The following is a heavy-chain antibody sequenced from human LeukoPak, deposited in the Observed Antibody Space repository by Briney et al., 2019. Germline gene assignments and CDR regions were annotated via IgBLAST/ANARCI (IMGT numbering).Heavy chain of an antibody. CDR1: GGSLSSSNW. V-gene: IGHV4-4*02. Sequence: SETLSLTCAVSGGSLSSSNWWSWVRQPPGKGLEWIGEIYHSGSTNYNPSLKSRVTISVDKSKNQFSLKLSSVTAADTAVYYCARDQVYGITGNWFDPWGQGTLVTVSS. J-gene: IGHJ5*02. CDR2: IYHSGST. D-gene: IGHD1-20*01. CDR3: ARDQVYGITGNWFDP.